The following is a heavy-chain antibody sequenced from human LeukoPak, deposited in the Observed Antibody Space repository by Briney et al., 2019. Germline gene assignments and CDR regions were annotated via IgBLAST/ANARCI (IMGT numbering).Heavy chain of an antibody. CDR1: GGSISSSNYN. V-gene: IGHV4-39*01. D-gene: IGHD5-18*01. Sequence: SETLSLTCTVSGGSISSSNYNWGWIRQPPGKGLEWVGSIYYSGGTYYNPSLKSRVTISVDTSKNQFSLKLSSVTAADTAVYYCARLGDSYATDYWGQGTLVTVSS. CDR3: ARLGDSYATDY. J-gene: IGHJ4*02. CDR2: IYYSGGT.